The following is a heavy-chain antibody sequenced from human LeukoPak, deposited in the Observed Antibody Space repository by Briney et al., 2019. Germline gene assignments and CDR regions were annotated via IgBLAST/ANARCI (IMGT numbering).Heavy chain of an antibody. CDR1: GGTFSSXA. J-gene: IGHJ6*02. CDR2: IXPXLGIA. V-gene: IGHV1-69*04. CDR3: ATTERTTVTLRAWVYGMDV. D-gene: IGHD4-11*01. Sequence: SVKVSCKASGGTFSSXAISWVRQAPGQGLXXMGRIXPXLGIANYAQKFQGRVTITADKSTSTAYMELSSLRSEDTAVYYCATTERTTVTLRAWVYGMDVWGQGTTVTVSS.